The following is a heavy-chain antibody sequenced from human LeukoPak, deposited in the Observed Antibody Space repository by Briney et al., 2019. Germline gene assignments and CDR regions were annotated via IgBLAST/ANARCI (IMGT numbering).Heavy chain of an antibody. CDR1: GFTFSSYW. D-gene: IGHD2-2*03. J-gene: IGHJ6*03. CDR3: ARDLDVVVVPAALFEPYYMDV. V-gene: IGHV3-7*01. CDR2: IKQDGSEK. Sequence: PGGSLRLSCAASGFTFSSYWMSWVRQAPGKGLEWVANIKQDGSEKYYVDSVKGRFTISRDNAKNSLYLQMNSLRAEDTAVYYCARDLDVVVVPAALFEPYYMDVWGKGTTVTVSS.